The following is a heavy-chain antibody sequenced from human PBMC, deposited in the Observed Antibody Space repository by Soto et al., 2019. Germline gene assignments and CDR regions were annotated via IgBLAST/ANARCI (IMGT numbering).Heavy chain of an antibody. D-gene: IGHD5-12*01. CDR3: AGKGDIVATKEDYYYGMDV. CDR2: IIPIFGTA. CDR1: GGTFSSYA. V-gene: IGHV1-69*01. Sequence: QVQLVQSGAEVKKPGSSVKVSCKASGGTFSSYAISWVRQAPGQGLEWMGGIIPIFGTANYAQKFQGRVTITADESTSTAYMELSSLRCEDTVVYYCAGKGDIVATKEDYYYGMDVWGQGTTVTVSS. J-gene: IGHJ6*02.